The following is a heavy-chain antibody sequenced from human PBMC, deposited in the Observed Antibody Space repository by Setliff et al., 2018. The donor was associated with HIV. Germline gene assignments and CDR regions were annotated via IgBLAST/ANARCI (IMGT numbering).Heavy chain of an antibody. Sequence: ASVKVSCKVSTFTFTDYYIYWVRQAPGQGLEWMGQIYPKSGETLYAGKFHGRLTVTADTSADTTYLQLSNLRSDDTAVYYCATLWFMYYDFWGQGTLVTVSS. CDR1: TFTFTDYY. J-gene: IGHJ4*02. CDR3: ATLWFMYYDF. CDR2: IYPKSGET. D-gene: IGHD3-10*01. V-gene: IGHV1-69-2*01.